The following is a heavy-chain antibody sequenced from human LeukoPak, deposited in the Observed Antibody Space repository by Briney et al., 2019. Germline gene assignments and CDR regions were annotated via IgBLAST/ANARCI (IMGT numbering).Heavy chain of an antibody. CDR2: ISGSSTTI. J-gene: IGHJ3*02. V-gene: IGHV3-48*01. Sequence: GSLRLSCAASGFTFNTYSMNWVRQAPGKGLEWVSYISGSSTTIYYAESVKGRFTISRDNAQNSLFLQMNSLRAEDTAVYYCARVKGYCSGGSCYAAFDIWGQGTMVTVSS. CDR1: GFTFNTYS. CDR3: ARVKGYCSGGSCYAAFDI. D-gene: IGHD2-15*01.